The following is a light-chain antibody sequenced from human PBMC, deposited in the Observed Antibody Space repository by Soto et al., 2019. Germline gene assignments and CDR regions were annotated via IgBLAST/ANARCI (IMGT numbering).Light chain of an antibody. J-gene: IGKJ4*01. V-gene: IGKV1-6*02. CDR2: AAS. CDR3: LQDYNYPPLT. CDR1: QGIRND. Sequence: AIQMTQSPSSLSASVGDRVTITCRASQGIRNDLGWYQQKPGKGPKLLIYAASSLHSGVPSRLSGSGSGTDFTLTIGSLQPEAFATYSGLQDYNYPPLTFGGGTKVEIK.